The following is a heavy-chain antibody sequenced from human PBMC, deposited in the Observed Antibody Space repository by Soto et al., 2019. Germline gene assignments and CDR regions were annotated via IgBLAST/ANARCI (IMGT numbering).Heavy chain of an antibody. CDR3: AKDYEAVPANIYGGHFDF. CDR1: GGTFSSYA. CDR2: IIPIFGTA. Sequence: ASVKVSCKASGGTFSSYAISWVRQAPGQGLEWMGGIIPIFGTANYAQKFQGRVTLYLQMRSLRVEDTALYYCAKDYEAVPANIYGGHFDFWGQGTPVTVSS. D-gene: IGHD2-2*01. J-gene: IGHJ4*02. V-gene: IGHV1-69*13.